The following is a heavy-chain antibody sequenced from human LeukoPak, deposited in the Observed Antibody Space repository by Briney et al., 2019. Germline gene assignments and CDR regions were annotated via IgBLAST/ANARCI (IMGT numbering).Heavy chain of an antibody. CDR3: AKPIDCSSPICTGPMDV. D-gene: IGHD2-2*01. Sequence: PSETLSLTCAVYGESLQSFYWSWIRQPPGKGPEWIGEIDHIGRTKYNPSLKSRLTISIDTSKKQFSLRLGSLTAADTAVYYCAKPIDCSSPICTGPMDVWGKGTTVTVSA. CDR1: GESLQSFY. V-gene: IGHV4-34*01. CDR2: IDHIGRT. J-gene: IGHJ6*04.